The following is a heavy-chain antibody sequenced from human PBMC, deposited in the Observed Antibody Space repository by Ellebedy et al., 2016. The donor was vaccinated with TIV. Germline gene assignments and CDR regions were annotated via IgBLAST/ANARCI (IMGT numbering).Heavy chain of an antibody. V-gene: IGHV3-30*01. D-gene: IGHD2-21*02. CDR2: VSYGGNDE. Sequence: PGGSLRLSCAASGFTFSTYAMHWVRQAPGKGLEWVALVSYGGNDEYYADSVKGRFTISRDNSKSTLYLQMNSLRPEDTAIYYCARDQWSFGDQYYYGMDVWGQGTMVTVSS. CDR1: GFTFSTYA. J-gene: IGHJ6*02. CDR3: ARDQWSFGDQYYYGMDV.